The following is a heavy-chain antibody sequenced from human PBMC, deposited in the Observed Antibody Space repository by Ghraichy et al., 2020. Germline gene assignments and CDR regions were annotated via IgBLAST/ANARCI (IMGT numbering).Heavy chain of an antibody. CDR2: IWYDGSNK. V-gene: IGHV3-33*01. CDR1: GFTFSSYG. Sequence: GGSLRLSCAASGFTFSSYGMHWVRQAPGKGLEWVAVIWYDGSNKYYADSVKGRFTISRDNSKNTLYLQMNSLRAEDTAVYYCARDMRQEVAFDIWGQGTIVTVAS. D-gene: IGHD2-2*01. J-gene: IGHJ3*02. CDR3: ARDMRQEVAFDI.